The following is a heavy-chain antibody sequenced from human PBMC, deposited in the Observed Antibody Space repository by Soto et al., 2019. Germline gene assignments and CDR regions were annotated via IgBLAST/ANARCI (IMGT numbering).Heavy chain of an antibody. J-gene: IGHJ4*02. CDR3: ARGLAGDLQTSFDY. Sequence: QVQLVQSGAEVKKPGSSVTVSCKASGGTFSSYTISWVRQAPGQGLEWMGRIIPILGIANYAQKCQGRVTITADKSTSTAYMELSSMRSEDTAVYYCARGLAGDLQTSFDYWGQGTLVTVSS. V-gene: IGHV1-69*02. CDR1: GGTFSSYT. CDR2: IIPILGIA.